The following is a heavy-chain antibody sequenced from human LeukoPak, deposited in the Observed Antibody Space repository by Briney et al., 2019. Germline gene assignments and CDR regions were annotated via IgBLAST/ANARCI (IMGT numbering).Heavy chain of an antibody. CDR3: ARVIAAAGSYYYYGMDV. Sequence: SETLSLTCAVYGGSFSGYYWSWIRQPPGKGLEWIGRIYTSGSTNYNPSLKSRVTMSVDTSKNQFSLKLSSVTAADTAVYYCARVIAAAGSYYYYGMDVWGQGTTVTVSS. V-gene: IGHV4-59*10. D-gene: IGHD6-13*01. J-gene: IGHJ6*02. CDR1: GGSFSGYY. CDR2: IYTSGST.